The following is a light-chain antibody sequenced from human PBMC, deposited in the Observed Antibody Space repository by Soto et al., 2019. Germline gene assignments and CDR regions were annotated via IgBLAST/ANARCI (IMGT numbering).Light chain of an antibody. J-gene: IGKJ2*01. Sequence: EMVMTQSPATLSVSPGERATLSCRASQSVSSNLAWYQQKPGQAPRLLIYGASTRATGVPARFSGSESGTEFTLTISSLQSEDFAVYYCHQYNNWPYTFGQGTKLEIK. CDR3: HQYNNWPYT. CDR1: QSVSSN. CDR2: GAS. V-gene: IGKV3-15*01.